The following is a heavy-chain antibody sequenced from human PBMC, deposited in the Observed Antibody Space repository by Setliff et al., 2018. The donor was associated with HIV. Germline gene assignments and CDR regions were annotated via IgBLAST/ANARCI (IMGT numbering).Heavy chain of an antibody. CDR2: IDHSGST. V-gene: IGHV4-34*01. CDR1: GGSFSGYY. CDR3: ATCRHRPSNWFDP. J-gene: IGHJ5*02. Sequence: SETLSLTCAVYGGSFSGYYWSWIRQAPGKGLEWIGEIDHSGSTNYNPSLKSRVTISVDTSKNHFSLRLTSVTAADTAVYYCATCRHRPSNWFDPWGQGTVVTVSS.